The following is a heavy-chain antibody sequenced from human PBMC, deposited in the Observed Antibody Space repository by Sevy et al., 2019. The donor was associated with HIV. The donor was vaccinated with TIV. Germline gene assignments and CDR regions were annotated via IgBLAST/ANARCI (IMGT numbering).Heavy chain of an antibody. V-gene: IGHV3-30*18. Sequence: GGSLRLSCVVSGFTFTTSGMHWVRQAPGKGLEWVAVISYHGRDKFYADSVKGRFTISRDNSDNILYLHMNSLRSEDTAVYYCAKDFTGYNRMDVWGQGTMVTVSS. J-gene: IGHJ6*02. CDR1: GFTFTTSG. CDR2: ISYHGRDK. CDR3: AKDFTGYNRMDV. D-gene: IGHD3-9*01.